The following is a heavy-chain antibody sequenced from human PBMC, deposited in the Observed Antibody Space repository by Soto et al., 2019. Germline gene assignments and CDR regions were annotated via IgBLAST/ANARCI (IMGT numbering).Heavy chain of an antibody. Sequence: GGSLRLSCAASVFTFSDAWMSWVRQAPGKGLDWVAVISYYGTNEYYEDSVRGRFTISRDKSKNTLYLQMNSLRIEDTAVYFCAKEDPSGRYSIEYWGQGSQVTVSS. CDR2: ISYYGTNE. CDR3: AKEDPSGRYSIEY. V-gene: IGHV3-30*18. CDR1: VFTFSDAW. J-gene: IGHJ4*02. D-gene: IGHD1-26*01.